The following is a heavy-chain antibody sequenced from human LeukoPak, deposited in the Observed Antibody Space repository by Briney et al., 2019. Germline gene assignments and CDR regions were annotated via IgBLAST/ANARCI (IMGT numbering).Heavy chain of an antibody. CDR2: ISGSGENT. V-gene: IGHV3-23*01. Sequence: GGSLRLSCAASGFTFSSYAMRWVRQAPGKGLEWVSAISGSGENTFYADSVKGRFAIARDNSKHTLYLQMNSLRAEDTAVYYCAKGHCSGGSCYGTDYWGQGTLVTVSS. CDR3: AKGHCSGGSCYGTDY. D-gene: IGHD2-15*01. J-gene: IGHJ4*02. CDR1: GFTFSSYA.